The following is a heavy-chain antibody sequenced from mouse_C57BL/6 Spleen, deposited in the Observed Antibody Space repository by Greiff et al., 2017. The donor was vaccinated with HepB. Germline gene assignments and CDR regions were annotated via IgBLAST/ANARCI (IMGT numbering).Heavy chain of an antibody. V-gene: IGHV1-59*01. D-gene: IGHD1-1*01. CDR2: IDPSDSYT. CDR1: GYTFTSYW. J-gene: IGHJ2*01. CDR3: ARSRYYGSSYGFDY. Sequence: QVQLKQPGAELVRPGTSVKLSCKASGYTFTSYWMHWVKQRPGQGLEWIGVIDPSDSYTNYNQKFKGKATLTVDTSSSTAYMQLSSLTSEDSAVYYCARSRYYGSSYGFDYWGQGTTLTVSS.